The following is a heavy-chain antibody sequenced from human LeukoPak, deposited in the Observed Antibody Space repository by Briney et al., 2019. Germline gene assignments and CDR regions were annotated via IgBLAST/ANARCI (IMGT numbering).Heavy chain of an antibody. CDR2: IYYSGST. CDR1: GGSISSPTYY. V-gene: IGHV4-39*01. D-gene: IGHD5-12*01. J-gene: IGHJ4*02. CDR3: ASPPNVATGDY. Sequence: SETLSLTCTVSGGSISSPTYYWGWIRQPPGKGLEWIGSIYYSGSTYYNPSLKSRVTISVDTSKNQFSLKLSSVTAADTAVYYCASPPNVATGDYWGQGTLVTVSS.